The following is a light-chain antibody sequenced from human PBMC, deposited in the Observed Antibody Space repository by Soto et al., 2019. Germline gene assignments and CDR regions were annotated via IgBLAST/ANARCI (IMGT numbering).Light chain of an antibody. CDR2: DAS. V-gene: IGKV3-11*01. J-gene: IGKJ5*01. Sequence: EIVLTQSPATLSLSPGERATLSCRASQSVSSYLAWYQQKPGQAPRLLIYDASNRATGIPARFSGSGSGTNFTLPISTLEPEDFAVYYCQQRSNWPPTPSGKGTRLEIK. CDR3: QQRSNWPPTP. CDR1: QSVSSY.